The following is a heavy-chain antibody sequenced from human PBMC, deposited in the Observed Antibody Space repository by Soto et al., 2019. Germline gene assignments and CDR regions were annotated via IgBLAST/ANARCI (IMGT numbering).Heavy chain of an antibody. Sequence: EVQLVESGGGLVQPGRSLRLSCAASGFTFDDYAMHWVRQAPGKGLEWVSGISWNSGSIGYADSVKGRFTISRDNAKNSLYLQMNSLRAEDTALYYCAKDRGGSGRYHGMDVWGQGTTVTVSS. CDR3: AKDRGGSGRYHGMDV. D-gene: IGHD3-10*01. V-gene: IGHV3-9*01. J-gene: IGHJ6*02. CDR2: ISWNSGSI. CDR1: GFTFDDYA.